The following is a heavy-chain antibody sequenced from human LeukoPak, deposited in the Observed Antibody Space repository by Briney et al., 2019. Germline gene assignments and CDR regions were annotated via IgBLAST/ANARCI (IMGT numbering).Heavy chain of an antibody. CDR2: MSYSGST. J-gene: IGHJ6*03. CDR3: ARVIMSSVYYYYMDV. V-gene: IGHV4-61*03. Sequence: SETLSLTCSVSGYSIRNGYQWGWIRQPPGKGLEWIGYMSYSGSTNYNPSLKSRVTISGDTSKNHFSLKLRSVTAADTAVYYCARVIMSSVYYYYMDVWGKGTTVTVSS. D-gene: IGHD3-3*01. CDR1: GYSIRNGYQ.